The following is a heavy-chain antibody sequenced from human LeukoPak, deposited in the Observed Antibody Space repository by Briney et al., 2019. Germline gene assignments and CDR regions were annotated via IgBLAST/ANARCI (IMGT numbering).Heavy chain of an antibody. CDR1: GLTLSNSA. Sequence: GGSLRLSCAASGLTLSNSAMSWVRQAPGKGLEWVSMINGASGKSYSADSVNGRFTVSRDDSKNTLFLQTNSQSVDDTAVYYCANWGHVEYWGQGTQVTVSS. D-gene: IGHD3-16*01. J-gene: IGHJ4*02. CDR3: ANWGHVEY. CDR2: INGASGKS. V-gene: IGHV3-23*01.